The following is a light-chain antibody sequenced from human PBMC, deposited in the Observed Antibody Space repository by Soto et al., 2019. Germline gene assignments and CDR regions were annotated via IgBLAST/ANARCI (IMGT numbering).Light chain of an antibody. J-gene: IGKJ1*01. V-gene: IGKV2-28*01. CDR2: MGS. CDR3: QQYNSYPWT. CDR1: QSLLQKNGNDY. Sequence: DIVMTQSPLSLPGTPGEAASISCRSSQSLLQKNGNDYFNWYLQKPGQSPQLLIYMGSKRASGVPDRFSGSGSGTEFTLTISSLQPDDFATYYCQQYNSYPWTFGQGTKVDIK.